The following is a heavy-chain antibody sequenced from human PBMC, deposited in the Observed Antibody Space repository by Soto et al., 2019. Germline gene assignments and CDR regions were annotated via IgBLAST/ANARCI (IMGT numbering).Heavy chain of an antibody. D-gene: IGHD3-22*01. CDR1: EFTFSISG. CDR3: AKNPGYYYDSTGYHFDY. V-gene: IGHV3-23*01. J-gene: IGHJ4*02. Sequence: GGSLRLSCAASEFTFSISGMTWVRQAPGKGLEWVSAISYGGGTTYYADSVKGRFTISRDNSTNTLYLQMNSLRAEDTAVYYCAKNPGYYYDSTGYHFDYWGQGTLVTVSS. CDR2: ISYGGGTT.